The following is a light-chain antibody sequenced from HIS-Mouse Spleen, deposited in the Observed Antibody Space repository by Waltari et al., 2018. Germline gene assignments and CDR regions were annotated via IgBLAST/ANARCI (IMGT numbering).Light chain of an antibody. J-gene: IGLJ2*01. Sequence: SYELTQPPSVSVSPGQTASITCSGDKLGDKYACWYQQKPGQSPVLVIYQDSKRPSGIPERFSGSNSGNPATLTISGTQGMDEAEYYCQAWDSSTVVFGGGTKLTVL. CDR2: QDS. V-gene: IGLV3-1*01. CDR3: QAWDSSTVV. CDR1: KLGDKY.